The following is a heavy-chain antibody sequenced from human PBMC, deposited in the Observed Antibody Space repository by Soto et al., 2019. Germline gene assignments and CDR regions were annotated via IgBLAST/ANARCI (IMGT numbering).Heavy chain of an antibody. J-gene: IGHJ6*02. CDR3: ARGKGKEENYYCFGVDV. Sequence: ASVKGSCTASGYTFTTHAMHWLRQAPGQSLEWMGWINGATGQTKHSQRFQGRVNITRDTSASTAYMERSSLRSEDTAVYYCARGKGKEENYYCFGVDVWGQGTTVTVSS. CDR2: INGATGQT. V-gene: IGHV1-3*01. CDR1: GYTFTTHA.